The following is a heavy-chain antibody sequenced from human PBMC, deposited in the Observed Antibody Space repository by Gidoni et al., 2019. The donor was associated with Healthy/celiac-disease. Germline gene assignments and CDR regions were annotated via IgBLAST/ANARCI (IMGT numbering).Heavy chain of an antibody. V-gene: IGHV3-30*18. Sequence: QVPLVESGGGVVQPGRSLRLSCAASGFTFSSYGMPWVRQAPGKGLEWVAVISYDGSNKYYADSVKCRFTISRDNSKNSLYLQMNSLRAADTAVYYCAKDSQEMATTDYWGQGTLVTVSS. CDR1: GFTFSSYG. J-gene: IGHJ4*02. CDR2: ISYDGSNK. CDR3: AKDSQEMATTDY. D-gene: IGHD5-12*01.